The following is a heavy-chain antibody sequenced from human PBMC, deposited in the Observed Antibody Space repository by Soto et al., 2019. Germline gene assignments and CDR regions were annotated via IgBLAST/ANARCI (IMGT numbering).Heavy chain of an antibody. Sequence: GGSLGPPCPPPGFTLRTIASPGAPQAPGKGLEWGAVISYDGSNKYYADSVKGRFTISRDNSKNTLYLQMNSLRAEDTAVYYCAKDYGSSGWPEYYFDYWGQGTLVTVSS. CDR2: ISYDGSNK. CDR3: AKDYGSSGWPEYYFDY. J-gene: IGHJ4*02. D-gene: IGHD6-19*01. V-gene: IGHV3-30*18. CDR1: GFTLRTIA.